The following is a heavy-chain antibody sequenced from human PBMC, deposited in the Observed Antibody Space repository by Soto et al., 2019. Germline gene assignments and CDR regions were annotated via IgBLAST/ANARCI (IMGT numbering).Heavy chain of an antibody. CDR3: AREDYYDTGYYVV. D-gene: IGHD3-9*01. CDR2: IYTSGTT. V-gene: IGHV4-4*07. CDR1: GRSMSGYY. Sequence: SETLSLTCTVSGRSMSGYYWSWIRQPAGERLEWIGRIYTSGTTDFNPSLKGRVTMSVDTSKNQFSLKLTSVTAADTALYYCAREDYYDTGYYVVWGQGTQVT. J-gene: IGHJ4*02.